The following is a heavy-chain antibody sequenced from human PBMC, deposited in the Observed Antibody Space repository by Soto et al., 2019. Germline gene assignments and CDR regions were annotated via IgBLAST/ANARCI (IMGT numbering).Heavy chain of an antibody. CDR1: GFTFSSYA. Sequence: GGSLRLSCAASGFTFSSYAMSWVRQAPGKGLEWVSAISGSGGSTYYADSVKGRFTISRDNSKNTLYLQMNSLRAEDTAVYYCAKDAYYDFWSGSASYYYYGMDVWGQGTTVTVSS. V-gene: IGHV3-23*01. D-gene: IGHD3-3*01. J-gene: IGHJ6*02. CDR2: ISGSGGST. CDR3: AKDAYYDFWSGSASYYYYGMDV.